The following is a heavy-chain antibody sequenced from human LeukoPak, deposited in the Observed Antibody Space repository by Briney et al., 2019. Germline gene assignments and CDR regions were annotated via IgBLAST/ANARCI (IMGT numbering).Heavy chain of an antibody. V-gene: IGHV1-2*02. J-gene: IGHJ4*02. CDR2: INANSGGT. CDR3: TRDKAGAAGD. CDR1: GYTFTDYY. Sequence: GASVKVSCKASGYTFTDYYMHWVRQAPGQGLEWMGWINANSGGTKYAQKFQGRVTMTRDTSISTAYMELSRLRSDDTAVYYCTRDKAGAAGDWGQGTLVTVSS. D-gene: IGHD1-26*01.